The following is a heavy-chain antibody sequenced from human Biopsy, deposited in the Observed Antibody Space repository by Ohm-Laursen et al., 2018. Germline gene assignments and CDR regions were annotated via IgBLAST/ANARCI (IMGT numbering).Heavy chain of an antibody. V-gene: IGHV1-2*02. CDR3: ARDIMNPIGGLVARSDVFDV. D-gene: IGHD3-16*02. CDR1: GYTFTDYF. J-gene: IGHJ3*01. Sequence: GASVKVSCNASGYTFTDYFLHWVRQAPGQGPEWMGWISPSSGGANYAQKFQGGVTMIRDTSATTGYMELSSLRSDDTAVYYCARDIMNPIGGLVARSDVFDVWGQGTMVTVSS. CDR2: ISPSSGGA.